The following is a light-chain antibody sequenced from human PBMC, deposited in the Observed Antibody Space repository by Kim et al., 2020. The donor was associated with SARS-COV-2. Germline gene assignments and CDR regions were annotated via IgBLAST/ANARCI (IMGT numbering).Light chain of an antibody. CDR2: GAY. J-gene: IGKJ2*01. CDR3: QQSYSFPQT. Sequence: DIQMTQSPPSLSASVGDRVIITCRSSEAISSYLNWYQQKPGTAPKLLINGAYTLQSGVPSRFSGVGSGTYFTLTISSVQPEDFATYYCQQSYSFPQTFGQGTKLEI. V-gene: IGKV1-39*01. CDR1: EAISSY.